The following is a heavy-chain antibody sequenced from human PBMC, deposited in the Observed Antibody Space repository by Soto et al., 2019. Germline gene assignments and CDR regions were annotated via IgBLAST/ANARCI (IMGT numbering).Heavy chain of an antibody. D-gene: IGHD2-2*01. CDR2: IYYSGST. V-gene: IGHV4-59*01. CDR1: GGSISSYY. Sequence: PSETLSLTSTVSGGSISSYYWSWIRQPPGKGLEWIGYIYYSGSTNYNPSLKSRVTISVGTSKNQFSLKLSSVTAADTAVYYCARDWAAAAMNDPNYYYYYGMDVWGQGTTVTVSS. J-gene: IGHJ6*02. CDR3: ARDWAAAAMNDPNYYYYYGMDV.